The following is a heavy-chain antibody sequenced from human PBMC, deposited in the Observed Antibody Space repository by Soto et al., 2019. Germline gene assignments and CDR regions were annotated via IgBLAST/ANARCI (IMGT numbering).Heavy chain of an antibody. V-gene: IGHV3-23*01. CDR1: GFTFSSYA. CDR3: AIALVAATSPYYYYGMDV. D-gene: IGHD2-15*01. J-gene: IGHJ6*02. Sequence: GGSLRLSCAASGFTFSSYAMSWVRQAPGKGLEWVSAISGSGGSTYYADSVKGRFTISRDNSKITLYLQMNSLRAEDTAVYYCAIALVAATSPYYYYGMDVWGQGTTVTVSS. CDR2: ISGSGGST.